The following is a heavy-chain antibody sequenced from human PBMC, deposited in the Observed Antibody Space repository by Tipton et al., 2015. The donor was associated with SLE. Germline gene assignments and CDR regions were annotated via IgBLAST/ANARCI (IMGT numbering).Heavy chain of an antibody. D-gene: IGHD1-26*01. CDR2: ISIDSGAI. CDR3: AREVWAFDI. Sequence: SLRLSCAASGFTFSNYEMNWVRQAPGEGLEWVSYISIDSGAIHYADSVQGRFTISRDNAKKSLYLQMNSLRAEDTAIYYCAREVWAFDIWGQGTMVTVSS. V-gene: IGHV3-48*03. CDR1: GFTFSNYE. J-gene: IGHJ3*02.